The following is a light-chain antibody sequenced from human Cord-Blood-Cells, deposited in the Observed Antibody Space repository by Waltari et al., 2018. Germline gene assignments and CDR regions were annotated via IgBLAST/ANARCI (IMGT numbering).Light chain of an antibody. CDR3: SAWDSSLSVWV. CDR2: RNN. Sequence: QAGLTQPPSVSKGLRQTATLTCTGNSNNVGNQGAAWLQQHQGHPPKLLSYRNNNRPSGISERLSASRSGNHASLTITGLQPEDEADYYCSAWDSSLSVWVFGGGTKLTVL. J-gene: IGLJ3*02. CDR1: SNNVGNQG. V-gene: IGLV10-54*01.